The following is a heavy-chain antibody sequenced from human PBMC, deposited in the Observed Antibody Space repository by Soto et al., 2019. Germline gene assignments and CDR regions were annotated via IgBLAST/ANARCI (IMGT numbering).Heavy chain of an antibody. CDR2: IWYDASNK. CDR3: ARDYGSGMDC. D-gene: IGHD3-10*01. CDR1: GLTFSSYG. Sequence: QVQLVESGGGVVQPGRSLRLSCAASGLTFSSYGMHWVRQAPGKGLEWVALIWYDASNKYYGDSVKGRFTISRDNSKITLYLQMNSLRAEDTAVYYCARDYGSGMDCWGQGTLVTVSS. V-gene: IGHV3-33*01. J-gene: IGHJ4*02.